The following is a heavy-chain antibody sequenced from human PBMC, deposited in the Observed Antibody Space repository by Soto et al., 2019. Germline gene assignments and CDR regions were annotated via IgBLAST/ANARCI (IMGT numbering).Heavy chain of an antibody. CDR2: IYTSGST. Sequence: KSSETLSLTCTVSGGSISSYYWSWIRQPAGKGLEWIGRIYTSGSTNYNPSLKSRVTMSVDTSKNQFSLKLSSVTAADTAVYYCARALVEQQLVSHLGYYYYGMDVWGQGTTVTVYS. J-gene: IGHJ6*02. D-gene: IGHD6-13*01. CDR1: GGSISSYY. CDR3: ARALVEQQLVSHLGYYYYGMDV. V-gene: IGHV4-4*07.